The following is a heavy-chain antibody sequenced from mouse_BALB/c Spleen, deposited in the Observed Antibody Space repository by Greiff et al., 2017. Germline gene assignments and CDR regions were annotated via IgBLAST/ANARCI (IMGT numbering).Heavy chain of an antibody. J-gene: IGHJ3*01. Sequence: QVQLQQPGAELVKPGASVKMSCKASGYTFTSYNMHWVKQTPGQGLEWIGAIYPGNGDTSYNQKFKGKATLTADKSSSTAYMQLSSLTSEDSAFYYSAIDNRKKFDYWGQGTLVTVSA. V-gene: IGHV1-12*01. CDR1: GYTFTSYN. CDR3: AIDNRKKFDY. CDR2: IYPGNGDT.